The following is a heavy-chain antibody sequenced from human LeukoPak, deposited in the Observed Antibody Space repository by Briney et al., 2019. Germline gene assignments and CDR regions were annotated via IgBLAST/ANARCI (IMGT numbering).Heavy chain of an antibody. CDR2: ISSSSSYI. CDR1: GFTFSSYS. V-gene: IGHV3-21*01. D-gene: IGHD2-2*01. CDR3: ARDLDRSTSRTNPLGD. J-gene: IGHJ4*02. Sequence: GGSLRLSCAASGFTFSSYSMNWVRQAPGKGLEWVSSISSSSSYIYYAVSVKGRFTISRDNAKNSLYLQMNSLRAEDTAVYYCARDLDRSTSRTNPLGDWGQGTLVTVSS.